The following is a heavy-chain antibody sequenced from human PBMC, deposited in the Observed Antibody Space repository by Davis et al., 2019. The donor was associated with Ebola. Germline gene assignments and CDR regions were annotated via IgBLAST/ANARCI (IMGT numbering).Heavy chain of an antibody. Sequence: SETLSLTCAVFGGSLGGHDLTWVRQSPGKGLEWIGEISQSGNTVYKPSLKGRITILVDTSTNQFSLKLTSVTAADTAVYYCARATRGPVALDHWGQGALVTVSS. CDR3: ARATRGPVALDH. V-gene: IGHV4-34*01. CDR2: ISQSGNT. J-gene: IGHJ4*02. CDR1: GGSLGGHD. D-gene: IGHD4-23*01.